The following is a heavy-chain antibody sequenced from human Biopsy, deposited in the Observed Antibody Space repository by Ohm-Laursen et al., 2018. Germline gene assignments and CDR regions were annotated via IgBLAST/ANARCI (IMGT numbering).Heavy chain of an antibody. D-gene: IGHD2/OR15-2a*01. CDR2: IYYSGST. Sequence: PSDTLSLTCTVSGGSISSVSWTWIPQTPGKGLEWIGYIYYSGSTNYNPSRKSRVTISVDTSKNQFSLRLNSVTAADTAVYYCARATNSTGWPYYYFYGMDVWGQGTTVTVSS. J-gene: IGHJ6*02. CDR1: GGSISSVS. V-gene: IGHV4-59*07. CDR3: ARATNSTGWPYYYFYGMDV.